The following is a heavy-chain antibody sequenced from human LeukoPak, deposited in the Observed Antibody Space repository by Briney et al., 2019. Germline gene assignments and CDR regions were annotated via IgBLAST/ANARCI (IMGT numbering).Heavy chain of an antibody. V-gene: IGHV5-51*01. Sequence: GESLQISCQGSGYSFTTYWIGWVRQLPGKGLEWMGIIYPSDSDTRYSPSFQGQVTISADKSISTAYLQWSSLKASDTATYYCVRLVNFWSGFADWGQGTLVTVSS. CDR3: VRLVNFWSGFAD. J-gene: IGHJ4*02. D-gene: IGHD3-3*01. CDR2: IYPSDSDT. CDR1: GYSFTTYW.